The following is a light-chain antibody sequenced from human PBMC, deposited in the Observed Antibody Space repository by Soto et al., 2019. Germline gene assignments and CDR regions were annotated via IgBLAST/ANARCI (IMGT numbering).Light chain of an antibody. CDR1: SSDVGAYDY. Sequence: QSVLTQPASVSGSPGQSITISCTGTSSDVGAYDYVSWYQQHPDKATKLMIYEVSNRPSGVSNRFSGSKSVKTATLTISGLQADDEADYYCSSYTSSSTRVFGTGTKVTVL. V-gene: IGLV2-14*03. CDR3: SSYTSSSTRV. CDR2: EVS. J-gene: IGLJ1*01.